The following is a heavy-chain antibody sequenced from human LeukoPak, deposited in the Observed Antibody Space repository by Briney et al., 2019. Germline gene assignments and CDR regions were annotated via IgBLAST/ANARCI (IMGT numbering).Heavy chain of an antibody. D-gene: IGHD5-24*01. V-gene: IGHV3-73*01. J-gene: IGHJ4*02. CDR2: IRSKANSYAT. CDR3: TRHVSDGPDY. CDR1: GFTFSGSA. Sequence: GGSLRLSCAASGFTFSGSAMHWVRQASGKGLEWVGRIRSKANSYATAYAASVKGRFTISRDDSKNTAYLQMNGLKTEDTAVYYCTRHVSDGPDYWGQGTLVTVSS.